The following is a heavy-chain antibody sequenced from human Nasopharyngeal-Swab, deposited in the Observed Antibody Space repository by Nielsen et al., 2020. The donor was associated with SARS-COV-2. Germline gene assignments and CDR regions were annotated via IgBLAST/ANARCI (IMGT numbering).Heavy chain of an antibody. Sequence: GASLKISCAASGFSFSSYAMSWVRQTPGKGLEWVSGISASGGSTYYADSVKGRFTISRDNSRNTLSLQMNSLRVEDTAVYYCAKDSTMISYWGQGTLVTVSS. CDR1: GFSFSSYA. D-gene: IGHD3-22*01. CDR3: AKDSTMISY. J-gene: IGHJ4*02. CDR2: ISASGGST. V-gene: IGHV3-23*01.